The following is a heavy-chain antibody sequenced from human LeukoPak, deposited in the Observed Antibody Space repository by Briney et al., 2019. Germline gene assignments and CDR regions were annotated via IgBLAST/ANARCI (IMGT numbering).Heavy chain of an antibody. CDR2: ISSSSSYI. Sequence: GGSLRLSCAASGFTFSSYSMNWVRQAPGKVLEWVSSISSSSSYIYYADSVKGRFTISRDNAKNSLYLQMNSLRAEDTAVYYCARDLSDILTGYSHDAFDIWGQGTMVTVSS. CDR3: ARDLSDILTGYSHDAFDI. J-gene: IGHJ3*02. V-gene: IGHV3-21*01. CDR1: GFTFSSYS. D-gene: IGHD3-9*01.